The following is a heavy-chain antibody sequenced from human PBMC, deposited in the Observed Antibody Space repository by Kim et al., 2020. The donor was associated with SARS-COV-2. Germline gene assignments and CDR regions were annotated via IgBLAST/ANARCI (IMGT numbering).Heavy chain of an antibody. CDR1: GFTFSSYG. Sequence: GGSLRLSCAASGFTFSSYGMHWVRQAPGKGLEWVAVIWYDGSNKYYADSVKGRFTISRDNSKNTLYLQMNSLRAEDTAVYYCAREEVVVVPAAIYYYGMDVWGQGTTVTVSS. CDR3: AREEVVVVPAAIYYYGMDV. V-gene: IGHV3-33*01. J-gene: IGHJ6*02. D-gene: IGHD2-2*02. CDR2: IWYDGSNK.